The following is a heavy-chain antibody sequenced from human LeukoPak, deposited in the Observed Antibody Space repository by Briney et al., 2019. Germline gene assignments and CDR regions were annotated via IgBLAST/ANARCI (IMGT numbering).Heavy chain of an antibody. CDR3: AKMAGTDYYYGMDV. CDR1: GYTLTELS. J-gene: IGHJ6*02. V-gene: IGHV1-24*01. CDR2: FDPEDGET. Sequence: ASVKVSCKVSGYTLTELSMHWVRQAPGKGLEWMGGFDPEDGETIYAQKFQGRVTMTEDTSTDTAYMELSSLRSEDTAVYYCAKMAGTDYYYGMDVWGQRTTVTVSS. D-gene: IGHD6-19*01.